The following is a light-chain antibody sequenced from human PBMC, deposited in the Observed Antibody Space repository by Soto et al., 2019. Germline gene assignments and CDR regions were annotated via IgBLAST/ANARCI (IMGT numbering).Light chain of an antibody. CDR1: SSVLGNFDF. J-gene: IGLJ1*01. CDR2: EGN. V-gene: IGLV2-14*02. CDR3: SSYAGSSNV. Sequence: QSALTQPASVSGSPGQSITISCTGASSVLGNFDFVSWFQHHPGQAPKLIIYEGNRRPSGVSNRFSGSRSGNTPSLTISGLQADDEADYYCSSYAGSSNVFGTGTKLTVL.